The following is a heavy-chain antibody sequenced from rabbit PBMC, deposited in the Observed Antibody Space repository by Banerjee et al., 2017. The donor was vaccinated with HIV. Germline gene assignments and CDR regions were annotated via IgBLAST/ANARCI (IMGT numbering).Heavy chain of an antibody. CDR2: INTGSSGTS. J-gene: IGHJ6*01. Sequence: QSLEESGGDLVKPGASLTLTCTASGFSFSSSYWICWVRQAPGKGLEWIGCINTGSSGTSYYASWAKGRFTISTTSSTTVTLQMTSLTAADTATYFCARDLAGAIGWNFYLWGQGTLVTVS. CDR3: ARDLAGAIGWNFYL. D-gene: IGHD4-1*01. CDR1: GFSFSSSYW. V-gene: IGHV1S40*01.